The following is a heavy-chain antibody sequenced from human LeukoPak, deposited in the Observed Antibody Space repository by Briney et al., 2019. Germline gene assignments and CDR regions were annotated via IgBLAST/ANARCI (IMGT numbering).Heavy chain of an antibody. CDR2: ISYDGSNK. V-gene: IGHV3-30*18. CDR3: AKEFNRGLPDY. Sequence: GGSLRLSCAASGFTFSSYGMHWVRQAPGKGLEWMAVISYDGSNKYYADSVKGRLTISRDNSKNTLYLHMDSLRVEDTAVYYCAKEFNRGLPDYWGQGTLVTVPS. CDR1: GFTFSSYG. D-gene: IGHD7-27*01. J-gene: IGHJ4*02.